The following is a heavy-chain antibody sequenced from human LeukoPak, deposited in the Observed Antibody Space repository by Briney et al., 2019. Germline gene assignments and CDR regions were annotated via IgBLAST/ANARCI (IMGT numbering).Heavy chain of an antibody. CDR1: GFSFKNYL. Sequence: PGGSLRLSCPASGFSFKNYLMTWVHPAPGKGLEWVSSINGGGSSTSYADSVKGRFTISRDNSKTTLFLQMNSLRAEDTADYYCARQLGYCDSGTCYFEYWGQGTLVTVSS. CDR3: ARQLGYCDSGTCYFEY. J-gene: IGHJ4*02. CDR2: INGGGSST. V-gene: IGHV3-23*01. D-gene: IGHD2-15*01.